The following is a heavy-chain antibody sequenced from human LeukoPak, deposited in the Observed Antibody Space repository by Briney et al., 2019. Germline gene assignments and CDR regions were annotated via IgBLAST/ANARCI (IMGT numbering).Heavy chain of an antibody. CDR2: ISYDGSNK. D-gene: IGHD2-2*01. CDR1: GFTVSSYA. Sequence: GGSLTLSCAASGFTVSSYAMHWVPQPPGKGLEWVAVISYDGSNKYYADSVKGRFTSSRVNSKNTLYLQMNSLRAEDTAVYYCARGIQCSSTSCYAGSTFDYWGQGTLVTVSS. J-gene: IGHJ4*02. V-gene: IGHV3-30-3*01. CDR3: ARGIQCSSTSCYAGSTFDY.